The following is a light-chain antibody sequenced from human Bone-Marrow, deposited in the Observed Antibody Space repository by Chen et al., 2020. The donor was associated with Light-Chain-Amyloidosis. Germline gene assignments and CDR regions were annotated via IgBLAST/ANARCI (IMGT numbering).Light chain of an antibody. CDR1: QCVSNF. Sequence: EIVLTQSPATLPLSPGGRATLSCRARQCVSNFLAWYQQKPGQSPRLLIYDTTTRAPGIPARVSGSGSGTDFTLTISGLEPDDFAVYYCQQRSSWWLTFGGGTRVEIK. CDR3: QQRSSWWLT. V-gene: IGKV3-11*01. CDR2: DTT. J-gene: IGKJ4*01.